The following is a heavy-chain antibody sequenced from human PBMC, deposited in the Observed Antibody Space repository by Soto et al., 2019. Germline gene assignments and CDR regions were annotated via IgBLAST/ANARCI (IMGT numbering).Heavy chain of an antibody. J-gene: IGHJ4*02. CDR1: GGSFSGYY. V-gene: IGHV4-34*01. CDR2: INHSGST. Sequence: SETLSLTCAVYGGSFSGYYWSWIRQPPGKGLEWIGEINHSGSTNYNPSLKSRVTISVDTSKNQFSLKLSSVTAADTAVYYCARFTCSSTSCYLGYWGQGTLVTVSS. D-gene: IGHD2-2*01. CDR3: ARFTCSSTSCYLGY.